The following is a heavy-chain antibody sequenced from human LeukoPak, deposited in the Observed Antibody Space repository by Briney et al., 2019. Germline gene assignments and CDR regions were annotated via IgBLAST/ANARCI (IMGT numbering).Heavy chain of an antibody. V-gene: IGHV3-21*01. CDR1: GFTFSSYS. Sequence: GGSLRLSCAASGFTFSSYSMNWVRQAPGKGLEWVSSISSSSSYIYYADSVKGRFTISRDNAKNSLYLQMNSLRAEDTAVYYCARFDKVEWFRRPGDAFDIWGQGTMVTVSS. CDR3: ARFDKVEWFRRPGDAFDI. D-gene: IGHD3-3*01. CDR2: ISSSSSYI. J-gene: IGHJ3*02.